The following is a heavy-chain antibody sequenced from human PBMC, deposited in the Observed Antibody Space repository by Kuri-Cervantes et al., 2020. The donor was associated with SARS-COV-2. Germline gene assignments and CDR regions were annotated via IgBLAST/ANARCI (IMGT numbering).Heavy chain of an antibody. J-gene: IGHJ3*02. Sequence: GESLKISCAASGFTFSGSAMSWVRQAPGKGLEWVGFIRSKAYGGTTEYAASVKGRFTISRDDSKSIAYLQMNSLKTEDTAVYYCTRELVVPAAIYPDAFDIWGQGTMVTVSS. CDR2: IRSKAYGGTT. V-gene: IGHV3-49*04. CDR3: TRELVVPAAIYPDAFDI. CDR1: GFTFSGSA. D-gene: IGHD2-2*02.